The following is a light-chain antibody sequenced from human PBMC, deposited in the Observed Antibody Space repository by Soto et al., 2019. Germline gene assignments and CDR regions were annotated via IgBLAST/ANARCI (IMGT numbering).Light chain of an antibody. CDR2: GAS. Sequence: EIVLTQSPGTLSVSPGERATLSCRASQSVSSSYLAWYQQKPGQAPRLLIYGASSRATGIPDRFSGSGSETYFTLTISSLQPEDFATYYCQQSFTTPRTFGQGTKVDIK. V-gene: IGKV3-20*01. CDR3: QQSFTTPRT. CDR1: QSVSSSY. J-gene: IGKJ1*01.